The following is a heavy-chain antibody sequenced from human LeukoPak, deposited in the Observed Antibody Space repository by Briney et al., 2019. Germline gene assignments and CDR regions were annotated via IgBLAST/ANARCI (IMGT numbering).Heavy chain of an antibody. V-gene: IGHV3-11*01. Sequence: GGSLRLSCATSGFTFNNAWMNWVRQAPGKGLEWVSHISGSGITIYYADSVKGRFTISRDNAKRSLYLHMNSLRVEDTAFYFCARESSAGATGDYADYWGQGALVTVSS. D-gene: IGHD1-26*01. CDR2: ISGSGITI. CDR1: GFTFNNAW. J-gene: IGHJ4*02. CDR3: ARESSAGATGDYADY.